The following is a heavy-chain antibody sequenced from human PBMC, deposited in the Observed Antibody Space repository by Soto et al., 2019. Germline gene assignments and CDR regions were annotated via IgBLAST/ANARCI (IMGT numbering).Heavy chain of an antibody. CDR1: GFDFRRHA. CDR3: ARSSFLEGGGFDT. V-gene: IGHV3-33*01. J-gene: IGHJ5*02. Sequence: QVQLVESGGGVVQPGRSLRLSCTPSGFDFRRHAMHWVHQAPGKGLEWVAVIWFDGRQKYYLDSVKGRFTISRDNSKEKLFLQMNNLRVGDTVMYFFARSSFLEGGGFDTWGQGTVVTVSS. D-gene: IGHD1-1*01. CDR2: IWFDGRQK.